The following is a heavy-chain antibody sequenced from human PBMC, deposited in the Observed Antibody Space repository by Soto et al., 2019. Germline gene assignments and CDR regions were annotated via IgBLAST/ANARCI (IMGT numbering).Heavy chain of an antibody. J-gene: IGHJ5*02. V-gene: IGHV1-69*01. CDR3: SCLPIAAETEGGFDP. CDR2: IIPIFGTA. Sequence: QVQLVQSGAEVKKPGSSVKVSCKASGGTFSSYAISWVRQAPGQGLEWMGGIIPIFGTANYAQKFKGRVTITADESTSTAYMELSSLRSEDTAVYYCSCLPIAAETEGGFDPWGQGTLVTVSS. CDR1: GGTFSSYA. D-gene: IGHD6-13*01.